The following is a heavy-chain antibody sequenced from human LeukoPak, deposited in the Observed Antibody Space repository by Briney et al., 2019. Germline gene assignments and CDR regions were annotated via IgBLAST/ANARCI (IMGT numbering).Heavy chain of an antibody. Sequence: SETLSLTCTVSGDSINTYYWTWIRQPPGKGLEWIGHIYFSGSTNYNPSLKSRVAISVDTSKNQFSLNLSSVTAADTALYYCARAWEGYFDYWGQGTLVTVSS. CDR2: IYFSGST. J-gene: IGHJ4*02. D-gene: IGHD1-26*01. CDR3: ARAWEGYFDY. V-gene: IGHV4-4*09. CDR1: GDSINTYY.